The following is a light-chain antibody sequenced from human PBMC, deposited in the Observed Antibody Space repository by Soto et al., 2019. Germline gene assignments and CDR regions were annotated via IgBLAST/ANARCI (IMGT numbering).Light chain of an antibody. Sequence: EIVLTQSPGTLSVSPGERATLSCRASQSVSSKLAWYQQKPGQAPRLLSYGASTGATGIPARFSGSGSETEFTLSISSLHSEDFAVYYCQQYNNWPGTFGQGTKV. CDR2: GAS. CDR1: QSVSSK. V-gene: IGKV3-15*01. CDR3: QQYNNWPGT. J-gene: IGKJ1*01.